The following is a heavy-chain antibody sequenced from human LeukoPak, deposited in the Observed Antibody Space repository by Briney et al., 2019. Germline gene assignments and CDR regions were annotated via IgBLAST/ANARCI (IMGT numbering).Heavy chain of an antibody. CDR3: AREAAAEDGMDV. J-gene: IGHJ6*02. Sequence: GGSLRLSCAASGFTVSSNYMSWVRQAPGKGLEWVSVIYSGGGTYYADSVKGRFTISRDNSKNTLYLQMNSLRAEDTAVYYCAREAAAEDGMDVWGQGTTVTVSS. CDR2: IYSGGGT. CDR1: GFTVSSNY. V-gene: IGHV3-66*01. D-gene: IGHD6-13*01.